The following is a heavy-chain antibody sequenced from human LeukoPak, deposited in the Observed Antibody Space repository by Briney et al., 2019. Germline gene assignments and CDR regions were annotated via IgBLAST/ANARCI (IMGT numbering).Heavy chain of an antibody. Sequence: SSETLSLTCTVSGYSISNGYYWGWIRQPPGKGLEWIASIYHTGNTYSNPSLRSRVTLSVDTSKNQFSLKLSSVTAADTAVYYCARAPRRYFDWLWAGFDYWGQGTLVTVSS. V-gene: IGHV4-38-2*02. J-gene: IGHJ4*02. CDR1: GYSISNGYY. D-gene: IGHD3-9*01. CDR3: ARAPRRYFDWLWAGFDY. CDR2: IYHTGNT.